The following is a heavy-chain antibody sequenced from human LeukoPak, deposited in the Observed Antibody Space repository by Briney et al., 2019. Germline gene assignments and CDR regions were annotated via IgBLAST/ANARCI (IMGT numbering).Heavy chain of an antibody. CDR1: GFTFSSYW. CDR2: IKQDGSEK. D-gene: IGHD3-10*01. Sequence: GGSLRLSCAASGFTFSSYWMGWVRQAPGKGLEWVANIKQDGSEKYYVDSVKGRFTISRDNAKNSLYLQMNSLRAEDTAVYYCARDQTGYYGSGSYQEWGQGTLVTVSS. V-gene: IGHV3-7*03. J-gene: IGHJ4*02. CDR3: ARDQTGYYGSGSYQE.